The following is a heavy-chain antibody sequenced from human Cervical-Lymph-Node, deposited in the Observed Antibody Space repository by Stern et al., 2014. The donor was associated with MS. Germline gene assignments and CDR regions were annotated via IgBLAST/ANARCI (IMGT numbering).Heavy chain of an antibody. CDR3: ARVFGDFDY. V-gene: IGHV1-18*01. CDR1: GYTFTTYG. Sequence: QVQLVQSGSEVRKPGASVTVSCTTSGYTFTTYGLSWVRQVPGQGPEWMGWISTVSGKTDYARSLQDRVTMTTNTSTSTVYLEVRSLTSEDTAVYYCARVFGDFDYWGQGTLVNVSS. D-gene: IGHD3-10*02. CDR2: ISTVSGKT. J-gene: IGHJ4*02.